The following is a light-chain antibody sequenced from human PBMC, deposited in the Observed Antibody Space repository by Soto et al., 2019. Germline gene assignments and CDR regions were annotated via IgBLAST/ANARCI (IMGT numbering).Light chain of an antibody. J-gene: IGKJ5*01. Sequence: PMIQPQYTLAASVGERVTITFHASQDISHYLNWYQQETGKAPKLLIYDASKLETGVPSRFSGGGSGKDFTFTISSLQPEDLATYYCQQYDHLITFGQGTRLAIK. CDR2: DAS. CDR3: QQYDHLIT. V-gene: IGKV1-33*01. CDR1: QDISHY.